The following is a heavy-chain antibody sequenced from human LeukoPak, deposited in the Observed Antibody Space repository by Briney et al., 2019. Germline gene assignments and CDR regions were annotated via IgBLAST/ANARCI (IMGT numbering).Heavy chain of an antibody. CDR1: GYTFTTYG. V-gene: IGHV1-18*01. J-gene: IGHJ6*03. CDR3: ARSGSADYQEQLGPPGYYHYMDV. D-gene: IGHD1-1*01. CDR2: ISPHNGST. Sequence: ASVKVSCKTSGYTFTTYGIGWVRQAPGQGLEWMGWISPHNGSTKYAQKVQGRVTTTADISTSTVYLELASLSSDDSALYYCARSGSADYQEQLGPPGYYHYMDVWGEGTTVTVSS.